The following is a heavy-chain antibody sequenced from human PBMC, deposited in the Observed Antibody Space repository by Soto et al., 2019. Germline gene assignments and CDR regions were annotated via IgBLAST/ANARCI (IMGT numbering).Heavy chain of an antibody. D-gene: IGHD3-10*02. Sequence: PSETLSLTCTVSGGSISGYYWSWIRQAPGKGLEWIAYIYYSGSTNYNPSLKSRVTISVDMSKNQFSLKLTSVTAADTALYYCARDVTTYVPPAAMDVWGQGTTVTVSS. V-gene: IGHV4-59*01. CDR2: IYYSGST. J-gene: IGHJ6*02. CDR1: GGSISGYY. CDR3: ARDVTTYVPPAAMDV.